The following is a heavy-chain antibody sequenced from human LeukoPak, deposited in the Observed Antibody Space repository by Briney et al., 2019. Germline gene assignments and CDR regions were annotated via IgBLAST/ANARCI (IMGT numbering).Heavy chain of an antibody. CDR1: GGTFSSYA. Sequence: GASVKVSCKASGGTFSSYAISWVRQAPGQGLERMGRIIPILGIANYAQKFQGRVTITADKSTSTAYMELSSLRSEDTAVYYCARVRDGYNYYFDYWGQGTLVTVSS. V-gene: IGHV1-69*04. CDR3: ARVRDGYNYYFDY. D-gene: IGHD5-24*01. J-gene: IGHJ4*02. CDR2: IIPILGIA.